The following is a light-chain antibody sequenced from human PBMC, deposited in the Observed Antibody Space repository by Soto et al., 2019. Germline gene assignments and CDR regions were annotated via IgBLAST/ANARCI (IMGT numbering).Light chain of an antibody. V-gene: IGLV2-14*01. CDR1: SSDIGADDF. Sequence: QSVLTQPASVSGSPGRSITISCTGTSSDIGADDFVSWYQHHPDKTPKLIIFEVTYRPTGISHRFSASKSGNTASLTISGLEAEDEAFYYCSSYRKTTFPHVVFGGGTKLTVL. J-gene: IGLJ2*01. CDR2: EVT. CDR3: SSYRKTTFPHVV.